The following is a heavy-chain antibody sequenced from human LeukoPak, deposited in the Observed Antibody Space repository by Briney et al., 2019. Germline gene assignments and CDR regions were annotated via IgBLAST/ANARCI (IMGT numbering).Heavy chain of an antibody. J-gene: IGHJ5*02. CDR1: GGSFSGYY. V-gene: IGHV4-34*01. CDR3: ARGARYCSSTSCFKNWFDP. CDR2: INHSGST. Sequence: PSETLSLTCAVYGGSFSGYYWSWIRQPPGKGLEWIGEINHSGSTNYNPSLKSRVTISVDTSKNQVPLKLSSVTAADTAVYYCARGARYCSSTSCFKNWFDPWGQGTLVTVSS. D-gene: IGHD2-2*01.